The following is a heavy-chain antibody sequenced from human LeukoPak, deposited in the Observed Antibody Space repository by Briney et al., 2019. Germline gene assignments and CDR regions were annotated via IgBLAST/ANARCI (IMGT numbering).Heavy chain of an antibody. CDR2: IYHSGST. CDR1: GGSISSGGYS. CDR3: ARPTRGVVVPAAMNAFDI. Sequence: PSETLSLTCTVSGGSISSGGYSWSWIRQPPGKGLEWIGYIYHSGSTYYNPSLKSRVTISVDTSKNQFSLKLSSVTAADTAVYYCARPTRGVVVPAAMNAFDIWGQGAMVTVSS. V-gene: IGHV4-30-2*03. D-gene: IGHD2-2*01. J-gene: IGHJ3*02.